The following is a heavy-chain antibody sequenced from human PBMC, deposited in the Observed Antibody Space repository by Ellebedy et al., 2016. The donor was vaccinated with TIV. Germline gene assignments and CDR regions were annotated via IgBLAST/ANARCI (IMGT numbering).Heavy chain of an antibody. V-gene: IGHV4-59*01. CDR3: ARVVWQQPVSYAFDF. CDR1: GGSISTYY. Sequence: MPSETLSLTCTVSGGSISTYYWSRIRQPPGKGLEWIGYISYSGSTNYNPSLTSRVTISVDTSKNHFSLRLTSVTAADTAVYYCARVVWQQPVSYAFDFWGQGTMVTVSS. CDR2: ISYSGST. D-gene: IGHD6-13*01. J-gene: IGHJ3*01.